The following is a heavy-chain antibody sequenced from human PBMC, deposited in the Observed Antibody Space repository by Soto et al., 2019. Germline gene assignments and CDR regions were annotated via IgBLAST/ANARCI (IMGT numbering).Heavy chain of an antibody. Sequence: GSLRLSCVGSGFTFSNNAMHWVRQAPGKGLEWAAFISYDSSEIFYADSVKGRFTISRDSPKKMVFLQMNSPRGEDTAVYYCASDPVAVTGSFIDFWGQGTLVTVSS. CDR2: ISYDSSEI. D-gene: IGHD3-9*01. CDR3: ASDPVAVTGSFIDF. V-gene: IGHV3-30*01. CDR1: GFTFSNNA. J-gene: IGHJ4*02.